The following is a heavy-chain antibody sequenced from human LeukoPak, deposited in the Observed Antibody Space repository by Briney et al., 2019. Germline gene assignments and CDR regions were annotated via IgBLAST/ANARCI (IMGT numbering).Heavy chain of an antibody. D-gene: IGHD5-18*01. J-gene: IGHJ4*02. CDR3: ARGWDTAMAYLDY. CDR1: GFTFSSYS. V-gene: IGHV3-48*01. CDR2: ISSSSSTI. Sequence: GGSLRLSCAASGFTFSSYSMNWVRQAPGKGLEWVSYISSSSSTIYYADSVKGRFTISRDNAKNSLYLQMNSLRAEDTAVYYCARGWDTAMAYLDYWGQGTLVTVSS.